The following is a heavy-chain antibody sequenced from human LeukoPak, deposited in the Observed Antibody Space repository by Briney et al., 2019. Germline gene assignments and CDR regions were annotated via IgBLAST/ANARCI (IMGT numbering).Heavy chain of an antibody. Sequence: PSETLSLTCAVYGGSFSGYYWSWIRQPPGKGLEWLGEINHSGSTNYNPSLKSRVTIIVDTSKNQFSLKVRSVTAADTAVYYCARVVAAAGTCDYWGQGTLVTVSS. CDR2: INHSGST. CDR3: ARVVAAAGTCDY. CDR1: GGSFSGYY. J-gene: IGHJ4*02. D-gene: IGHD6-13*01. V-gene: IGHV4-34*01.